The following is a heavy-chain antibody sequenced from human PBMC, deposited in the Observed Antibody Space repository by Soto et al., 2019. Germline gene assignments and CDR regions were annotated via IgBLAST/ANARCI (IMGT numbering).Heavy chain of an antibody. CDR3: ARDGGYCSSTSCYGETYYYYYMDA. D-gene: IGHD2-2*01. CDR1: GYTFTSYY. CDR2: INPSGGST. V-gene: IGHV1-46*03. J-gene: IGHJ6*03. Sequence: ASVKVSCKASGYTFTSYYMHWVRQAPGQGLEWMGIINPSGGSTSYAQKFQGRVTMTRDTSTSTVYMELSSLRSEDTAVYYCARDGGYCSSTSCYGETYYYYYMDAWGKGTTVTVSS.